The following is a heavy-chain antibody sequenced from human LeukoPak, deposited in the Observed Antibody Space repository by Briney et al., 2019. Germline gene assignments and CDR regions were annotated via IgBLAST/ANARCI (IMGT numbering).Heavy chain of an antibody. CDR1: GFTFSNYA. Sequence: GGSLRLSCAASGFTFSNYAMQWVRQAPGKGLEWVANIKQDGSEKHYVDSVKGRFTISRDNAKNSLYLQMNSLRAEDTAVYYCAREDMTDFDYWGQGALVTVSS. V-gene: IGHV3-7*01. CDR3: AREDMTDFDY. J-gene: IGHJ4*02. D-gene: IGHD2-21*02. CDR2: IKQDGSEK.